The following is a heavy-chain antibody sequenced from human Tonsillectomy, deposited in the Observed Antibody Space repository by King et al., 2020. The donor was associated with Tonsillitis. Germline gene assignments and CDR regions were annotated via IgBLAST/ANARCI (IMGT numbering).Heavy chain of an antibody. Sequence: VQLVESGGGLVQPGGSLRLSCAASGFTFSSYAMSWVRPVPGKGLEWVSAISGSGGITYYADSVKGRFTISRDNSKNTLSLQMNSLRSEDTAVYYCAKDLTLIGAFDIWGQGTMVTVSS. V-gene: IGHV3-23*04. CDR2: ISGSGGIT. CDR3: AKDLTLIGAFDI. J-gene: IGHJ3*02. CDR1: GFTFSSYA. D-gene: IGHD3-22*01.